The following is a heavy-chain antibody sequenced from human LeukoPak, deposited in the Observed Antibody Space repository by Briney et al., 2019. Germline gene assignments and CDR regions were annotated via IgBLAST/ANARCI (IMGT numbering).Heavy chain of an antibody. CDR3: ARDLAYSRLDY. J-gene: IGHJ4*02. Sequence: GGSLRLSCAASGFTFISYSMNWVRQAPGKGLEWVSYISSSSSTIYYADSVQGRFTISRDNAENSLYLQMSSLRVEDTAFYYCARDLAYSRLDYWGQGMLVTVSS. D-gene: IGHD5-18*01. CDR1: GFTFISYS. V-gene: IGHV3-48*04. CDR2: ISSSSSTI.